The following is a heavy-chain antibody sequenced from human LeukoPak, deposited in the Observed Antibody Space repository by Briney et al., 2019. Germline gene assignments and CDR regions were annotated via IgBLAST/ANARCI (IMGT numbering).Heavy chain of an antibody. V-gene: IGHV5-51*01. CDR1: GYIFTNYW. Sequence: GESLKISCKGSGYIFTNYWIGWVRQMPGKGLEWMGVIYPGDSDTRYSPSFQGQVSFSADKSISTAYLQWSSLKASDTAMYYCARHRPGIAVAGSGYFDYWGQGTLVTVSS. CDR2: IYPGDSDT. D-gene: IGHD6-19*01. J-gene: IGHJ4*02. CDR3: ARHRPGIAVAGSGYFDY.